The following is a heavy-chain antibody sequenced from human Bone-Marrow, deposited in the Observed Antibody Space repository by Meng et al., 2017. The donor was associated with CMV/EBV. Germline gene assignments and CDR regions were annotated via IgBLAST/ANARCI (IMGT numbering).Heavy chain of an antibody. Sequence: GGSLRLSCAASGFTFSSYGMHWVRQAPGKGLEWVAFIRYDGSNKYYADSVKGRLTISRDNSKNTLYLQMNSLRAEDTAVYYCAKDPPGYCSSTSCSYFDYWGQGKLVTVSS. V-gene: IGHV3-30*02. D-gene: IGHD2-2*01. J-gene: IGHJ4*02. CDR2: IRYDGSNK. CDR1: GFTFSSYG. CDR3: AKDPPGYCSSTSCSYFDY.